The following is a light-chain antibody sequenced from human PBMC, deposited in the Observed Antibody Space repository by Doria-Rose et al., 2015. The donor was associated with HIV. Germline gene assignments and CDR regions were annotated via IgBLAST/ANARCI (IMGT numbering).Light chain of an antibody. Sequence: TQSPESLGMSLGERATLNCKSNQSPLYTSKNYLAWYQQKPGQPRKLWIDWVSTRQSGVPARFSGSGSGTDCTLTISSLEAEDVAVYYCQQYYDTPSFGPGTTVDIK. CDR3: QQYYDTPS. V-gene: IGKV4-1*01. CDR1: QSPLYTSKNY. J-gene: IGKJ3*01. CDR2: WVS.